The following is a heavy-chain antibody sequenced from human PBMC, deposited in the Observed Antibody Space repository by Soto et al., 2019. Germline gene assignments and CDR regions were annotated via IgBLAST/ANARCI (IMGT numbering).Heavy chain of an antibody. V-gene: IGHV4-30-2*01. D-gene: IGHD1-7*01. Sequence: PSETLSLTCAVSGGSISSGGYSWSWIRQPPGKGLEWIGYIYHSGSTYYNPSLKSRVTISVDRSKNQFSLKLSSVTAADTAVYYCARGGSNWNLGWFDPWGQGTLVTVSS. CDR2: IYHSGST. CDR3: ARGGSNWNLGWFDP. J-gene: IGHJ5*02. CDR1: GGSISSGGYS.